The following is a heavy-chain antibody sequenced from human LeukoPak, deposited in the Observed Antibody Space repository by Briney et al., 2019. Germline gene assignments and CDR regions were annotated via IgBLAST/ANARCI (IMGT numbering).Heavy chain of an antibody. CDR2: ISGDGGST. J-gene: IGHJ4*02. V-gene: IGHV3-43*02. D-gene: IGHD6-19*01. Sequence: GGSLRLSCAASGFTFDDYAMHWVRQAPGKCLEWVSLISGDGGSTYYADSVKGRFTISRDNSKNSLYLQMNSLRTEDTTLYYCAKDIYVAGTGYNDYWGQGTLVTVSS. CDR1: GFTFDDYA. CDR3: AKDIYVAGTGYNDY.